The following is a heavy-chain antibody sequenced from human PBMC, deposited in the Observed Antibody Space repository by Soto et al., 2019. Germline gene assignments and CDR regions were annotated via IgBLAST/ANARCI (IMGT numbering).Heavy chain of an antibody. Sequence: QVQLQESGPGLVKPSETLSLSCTVSGGSISSYYWSWFRQSPGKRMEWIGYVHHSWGSSYNPSLPSRVPISLDTSKRQSSLKVTSVTATDTAVYYCARHGFGPLHGLVDVWGQGTTVTVSS. V-gene: IGHV4-59*08. D-gene: IGHD3-10*01. J-gene: IGHJ6*02. CDR3: ARHGFGPLHGLVDV. CDR2: VHHSWGS. CDR1: GGSISSYY.